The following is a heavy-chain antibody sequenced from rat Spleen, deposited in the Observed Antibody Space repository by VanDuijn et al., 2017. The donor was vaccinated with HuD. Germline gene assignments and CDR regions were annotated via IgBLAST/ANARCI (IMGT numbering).Heavy chain of an antibody. CDR1: GFSLTSFG. CDR3: TRVSFMYTTDPHYVMDA. Sequence: QIQLKESGPGRVQPSQTLSLTCTVSGFSLTSFGVSGFRQPPGKGLEGMGRMRCDGDPYYNLALKPRLTISRGTSKNQVFLKMNRLQTEAAAIYDCTRVSFMYTTDPHYVMDAWGQGASVTVSS. D-gene: IGHD1-6*01. CDR2: MRCDGDP. J-gene: IGHJ4*01. V-gene: IGHV2S1*01.